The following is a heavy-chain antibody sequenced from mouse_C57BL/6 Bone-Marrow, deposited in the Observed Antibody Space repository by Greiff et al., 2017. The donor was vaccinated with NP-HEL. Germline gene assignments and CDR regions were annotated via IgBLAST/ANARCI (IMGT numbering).Heavy chain of an antibody. V-gene: IGHV5-9*01. CDR3: ARHGQLRLRDYAMDY. D-gene: IGHD3-2*02. Sequence: EVKLMESGGGLVKPGGSLKLSCAASGFTFSSYTMSWVRQTPEKRLEWVATISGGGGNTYYPDSVKGRFTISRDNAMNTLYLQMSSLRSEDTALYYCARHGQLRLRDYAMDYWGQGTSVTVSS. CDR2: ISGGGGNT. J-gene: IGHJ4*01. CDR1: GFTFSSYT.